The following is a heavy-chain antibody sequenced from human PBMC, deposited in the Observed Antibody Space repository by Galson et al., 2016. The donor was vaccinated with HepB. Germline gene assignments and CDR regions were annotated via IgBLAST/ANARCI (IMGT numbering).Heavy chain of an antibody. CDR2: ISSASSIK. CDR3: ARDYVPGA. J-gene: IGHJ5*02. Sequence: SLRLSCADSGFTFNTYGMNWVRQAPGKGLEWVSYISSASSIKYYADSVKGRFPISRDNARHSLYLEMNSLRGEDTAMYYCARDYVPGAWGQGVLVTVSS. CDR1: GFTFNTYG. D-gene: IGHD3-10*01. V-gene: IGHV3-48*04.